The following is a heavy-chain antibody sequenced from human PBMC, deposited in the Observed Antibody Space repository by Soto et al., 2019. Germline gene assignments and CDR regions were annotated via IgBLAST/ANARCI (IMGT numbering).Heavy chain of an antibody. CDR3: ARGGTFGGVIADY. D-gene: IGHD3-16*02. Sequence: QVQLQESGPGLVKPSQTLSLTCTVSGGSISSGGYYWRWIRQHPGKGLEWIGYIYYSGSTYYNPSLKSRVTISVDTSKNQFSLELSAVTSADTAVYYCARGGTFGGVIADYWGQGTLVTVSS. CDR2: IYYSGST. CDR1: GGSISSGGYY. V-gene: IGHV4-31*03. J-gene: IGHJ4*02.